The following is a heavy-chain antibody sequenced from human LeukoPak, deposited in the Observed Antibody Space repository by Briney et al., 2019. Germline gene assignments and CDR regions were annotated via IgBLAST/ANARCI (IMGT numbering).Heavy chain of an antibody. CDR2: ISAYNGNT. Sequence: ASVKVSCKASGYTFTSYGISLVRQAPGQGLEWMGWISAYNGNTNYAQKLQGRVTMTTDTSTSTAYMELRSLRSDDTAVYYCARDIAPVNWNFGPRNYYYYYYMDVWGKGTTVTVSS. CDR3: ARDIAPVNWNFGPRNYYYYYYMDV. J-gene: IGHJ6*03. CDR1: GYTFTSYG. D-gene: IGHD1-7*01. V-gene: IGHV1-18*01.